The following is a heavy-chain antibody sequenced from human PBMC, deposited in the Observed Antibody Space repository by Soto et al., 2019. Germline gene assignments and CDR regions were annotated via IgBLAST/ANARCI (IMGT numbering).Heavy chain of an antibody. Sequence: QVQLVQSAAEVMKPGSSATVSCKASGGTFSSYAISWVRQAPGQGLEWMGGIIPIFGTANYAQKFQGRVTRTTGEATSTAEMEVSSRRSEDTAVNYCARRSIQGTTVTTCCYYGMDVWGQGTTVTGFS. J-gene: IGHJ6*02. CDR2: IIPIFGTA. CDR3: ARRSIQGTTVTTCCYYGMDV. V-gene: IGHV1-69*01. D-gene: IGHD4-17*01. CDR1: GGTFSSYA.